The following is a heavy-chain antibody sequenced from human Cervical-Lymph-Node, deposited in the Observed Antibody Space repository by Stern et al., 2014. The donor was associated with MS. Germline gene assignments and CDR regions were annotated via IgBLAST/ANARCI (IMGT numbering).Heavy chain of an antibody. CDR2: ISAYNGNT. V-gene: IGHV1-18*04. CDR3: ARDLITMIDGYFDY. D-gene: IGHD3-22*01. Sequence: VQMVVSGAEVKKPGASVTVSCKASGYTFTSYGISWVRQAPGQGLAWMGWISAYNGNTNYAQKLQGRVTMTTDTSTSTAYMELRSLRSDDTAVYYCARDLITMIDGYFDYWGQGTLVTVSS. J-gene: IGHJ4*02. CDR1: GYTFTSYG.